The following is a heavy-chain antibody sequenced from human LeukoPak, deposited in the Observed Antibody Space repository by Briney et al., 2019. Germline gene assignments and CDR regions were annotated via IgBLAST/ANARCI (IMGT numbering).Heavy chain of an antibody. Sequence: SETLSLTCTVSGGSISSSSYYWGWIRQPPGKGLEWIGSIYYSGSTYYNPSLKSRVTISVDTSKNQFSLKLSSVTAADTAVYYCARDLYCSSTTCTLDYWGQGTLVTVSS. CDR1: GGSISSSSYY. CDR3: ARDLYCSSTTCTLDY. CDR2: IYYSGST. V-gene: IGHV4-39*07. J-gene: IGHJ4*02. D-gene: IGHD2-2*01.